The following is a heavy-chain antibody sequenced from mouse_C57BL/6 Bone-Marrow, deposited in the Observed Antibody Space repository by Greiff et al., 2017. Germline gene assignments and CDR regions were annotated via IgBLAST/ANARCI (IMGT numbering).Heavy chain of an antibody. Sequence: DVQLVESGGDLVKPGGSLKLSCAASGFTFSSYGMSWVRQTPDKRLEWVATISSGGSYTYYPDSVKGRFTISRDNAKNTLYLQMSSLKSEDTAMYYCARRYWGQGTLVTVSA. J-gene: IGHJ3*01. CDR2: ISSGGSYT. CDR1: GFTFSSYG. CDR3: ARRY. V-gene: IGHV5-6*01.